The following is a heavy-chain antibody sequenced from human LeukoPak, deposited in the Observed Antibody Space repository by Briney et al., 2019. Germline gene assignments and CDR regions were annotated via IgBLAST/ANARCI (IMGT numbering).Heavy chain of an antibody. V-gene: IGHV4-34*01. D-gene: IGHD6-19*01. CDR3: AACIAVAVDY. J-gene: IGHJ4*02. CDR1: GGSFSGYY. Sequence: SETLSLTCAVYGGSFSGYYWSWIRQPPGKGLEWIGEINHSGSTNYNPSLKSRVTIPVDTSKNQFSLKLSSVTAADTAVYYCAACIAVAVDYWGQGTLVTVSS. CDR2: INHSGST.